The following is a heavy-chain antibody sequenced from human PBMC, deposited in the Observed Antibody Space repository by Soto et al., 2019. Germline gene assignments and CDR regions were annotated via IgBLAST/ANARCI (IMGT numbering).Heavy chain of an antibody. D-gene: IGHD1-26*01. Sequence: VQLQESGPGLVKPSETLSLTCSVSGDSISSYYYNWIRQSPGKGLEWIGYVYYSGPTNYNPSLKSRVTIAVDTSRDEISLTLDSVTAADTAVYYCARSRLFSGFDDAFDIWGQGAMVTVSA. J-gene: IGHJ3*02. CDR1: GDSISSYY. CDR2: VYYSGPT. CDR3: ARSRLFSGFDDAFDI. V-gene: IGHV4-59*01.